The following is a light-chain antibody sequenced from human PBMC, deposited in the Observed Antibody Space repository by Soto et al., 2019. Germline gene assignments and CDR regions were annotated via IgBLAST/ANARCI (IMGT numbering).Light chain of an antibody. CDR1: SSDIGKYDF. CDR3: SSYTTSSSFIL. Sequence: QSVLTQPASVSGSPGQSITISCTGTSSDIGKYDFVSWYQQVPGTAPKAMIYEVSSRPSGVSNRFSGSKSGNTASLTISGLQAEDEAYYYCSSYTTSSSFILFGGGTQLTVL. V-gene: IGLV2-14*01. CDR2: EVS. J-gene: IGLJ2*01.